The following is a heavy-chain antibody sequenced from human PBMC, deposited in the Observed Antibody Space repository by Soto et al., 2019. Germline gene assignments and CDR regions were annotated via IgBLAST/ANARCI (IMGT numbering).Heavy chain of an antibody. V-gene: IGHV4-59*01. CDR1: GGSISGYY. D-gene: IGHD3-10*01. Sequence: SETLSLTCTVSGGSISGYYWRWIRQPPGKGLEWIGYIYYSGSTNYNPSLKSRVTISVDTSKNQFSLKLSSVTAADTAVYYCARVWGGAFDIWGQGTMVTVSS. J-gene: IGHJ3*02. CDR3: ARVWGGAFDI. CDR2: IYYSGST.